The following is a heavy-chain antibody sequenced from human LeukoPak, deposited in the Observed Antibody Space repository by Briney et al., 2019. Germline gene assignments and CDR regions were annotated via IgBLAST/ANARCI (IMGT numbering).Heavy chain of an antibody. CDR3: ARSDCGSDGCKLLNY. Sequence: ETLSLTCTVSGGSISSSSYYWGWIRQPPGKGLEWVSAISGSGDATKYADSVKGQFTISRDNFKNTVSLQMINLRAEDTAVYFCARSDCGSDGCKLLNYWGQGILVTVSS. CDR1: GGSISSSSYY. V-gene: IGHV3-23*01. J-gene: IGHJ4*02. CDR2: ISGSGDAT. D-gene: IGHD2-21*01.